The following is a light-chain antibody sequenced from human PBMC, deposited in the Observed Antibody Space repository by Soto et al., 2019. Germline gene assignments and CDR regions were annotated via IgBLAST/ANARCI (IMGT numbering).Light chain of an antibody. CDR3: QQYNNWPIT. Sequence: EIVLTQSPATMSVSPGEGATLSFRASQSIGSNLAWYQRKPGQAPRLLISGASTRATGVPARFSGSGSGTEFTLTINSLQSEDFAVYFCQQYNNWPITFGQGTRLEIK. CDR1: QSIGSN. CDR2: GAS. V-gene: IGKV3-15*01. J-gene: IGKJ5*01.